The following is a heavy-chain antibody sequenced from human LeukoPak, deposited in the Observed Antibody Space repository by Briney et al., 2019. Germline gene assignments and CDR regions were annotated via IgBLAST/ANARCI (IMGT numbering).Heavy chain of an antibody. D-gene: IGHD2-15*01. J-gene: IGHJ4*02. V-gene: IGHV3-48*01. CDR2: ISSSSSTI. Sequence: GGSLRLSCAASGFTFSSYAMNWVRQAPGKGLEWVSYISSSSSTIYYADSVKGRFTISRDNAKNSLYLQMNSLRAEDTAVYYCVKYYRGPVHYYFDYWGQGNLVTVSS. CDR3: VKYYRGPVHYYFDY. CDR1: GFTFSSYA.